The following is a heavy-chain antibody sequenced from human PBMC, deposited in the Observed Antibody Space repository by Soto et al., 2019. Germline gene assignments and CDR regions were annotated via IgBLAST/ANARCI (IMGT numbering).Heavy chain of an antibody. CDR3: ARERCSGGSCYGAFEH. D-gene: IGHD2-15*01. J-gene: IGHJ4*02. CDR1: GASMSSSY. V-gene: IGHV4-59*12. CDR2: TSYSGTT. Sequence: QVQLQESGPGLVKPSETLSLTCTVSGASMSSSYWSWIRQPPGMGLEWIGYTSYSGTTNYNPSLKSRVTISGDTSKKQFSLKVTSLTAADTAVYYCARERCSGGSCYGAFEHWGPGALVTVSS.